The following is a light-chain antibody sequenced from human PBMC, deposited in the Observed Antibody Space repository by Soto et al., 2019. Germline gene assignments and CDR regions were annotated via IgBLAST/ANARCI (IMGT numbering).Light chain of an antibody. V-gene: IGKV3-15*01. CDR3: QQYDNLPFT. CDR2: GAS. Sequence: EVVMTQSPATLSVSPGERATLSCRASESVSSNLAWYQQRPGQAPRLVIYGASTRATGIPARFSGGGSGTEFTLTISSLQSEDIATYYCQQYDNLPFTFGPGTTVDFK. CDR1: ESVSSN. J-gene: IGKJ3*01.